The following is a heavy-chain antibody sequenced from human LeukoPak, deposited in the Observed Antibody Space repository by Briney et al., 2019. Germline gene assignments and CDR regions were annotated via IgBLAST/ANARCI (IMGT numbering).Heavy chain of an antibody. CDR1: GFAFSSYA. D-gene: IGHD3-16*01. CDR3: AKDLGGTYGYYFDY. J-gene: IGHJ4*02. CDR2: ISGSGDST. Sequence: PGGSLRLSCAASGFAFSSYAMSWVRQAPGKGLEWVSGISGSGDSTYYADSVKGRFTISRDNPKNTLILQMNSLRAEDTAVYYCAKDLGGTYGYYFDYWGQGTLVTVSS. V-gene: IGHV3-23*01.